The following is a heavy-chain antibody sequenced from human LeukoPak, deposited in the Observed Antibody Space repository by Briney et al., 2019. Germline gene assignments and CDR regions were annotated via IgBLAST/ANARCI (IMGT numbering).Heavy chain of an antibody. CDR3: ARGGSSGWYYSFDY. V-gene: IGHV1-18*01. CDR2: ISAYNGNT. CDR1: GYTFTNYG. J-gene: IGHJ4*02. Sequence: ASVKVSCKASGYTFTNYGINWVRQAPGQGLEWMGWISAYNGNTNYAQKLRGRVTMTTDTSTSTAYMDLRSLRSDDTAVYYCARGGSSGWYYSFDYWGQGTLVTVSS. D-gene: IGHD6-19*01.